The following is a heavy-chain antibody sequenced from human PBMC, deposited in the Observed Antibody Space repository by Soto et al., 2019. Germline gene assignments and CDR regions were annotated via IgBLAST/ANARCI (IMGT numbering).Heavy chain of an antibody. CDR3: AREGCSSTSCPFYYYYYGMDV. J-gene: IGHJ6*02. D-gene: IGHD2-2*01. CDR1: GFTFSSYA. V-gene: IGHV3-30-3*01. Sequence: HPGGSLRLSCAASGFTFSSYAMHWVRQAPGKGLEWVAVISYDGSNKYYADSVKGRFTISRDNSKNTLYLQMNSLRAEDTAVYYCAREGCSSTSCPFYYYYYGMDVWGQGTTVTVSS. CDR2: ISYDGSNK.